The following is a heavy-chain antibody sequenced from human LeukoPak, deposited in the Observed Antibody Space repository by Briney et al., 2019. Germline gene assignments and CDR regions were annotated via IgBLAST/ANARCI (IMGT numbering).Heavy chain of an antibody. J-gene: IGHJ4*02. Sequence: GRSLRLSCAASGFTFSSYAMHWVRQAPGKGLEWVAVISYDGSNKYYADSVKGRFTISRDNSKSTLYLQMYSLRAEDTAVYYCARAAWGSWAGFDYWGKGTLVTVSS. CDR3: ARAAWGSWAGFDY. D-gene: IGHD6-13*01. V-gene: IGHV3-30-3*01. CDR1: GFTFSSYA. CDR2: ISYDGSNK.